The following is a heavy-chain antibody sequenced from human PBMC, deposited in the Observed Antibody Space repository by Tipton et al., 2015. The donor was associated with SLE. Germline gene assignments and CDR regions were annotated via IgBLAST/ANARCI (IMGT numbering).Heavy chain of an antibody. CDR3: ARQRGYYDGTPFPPWNFDL. J-gene: IGHJ2*01. CDR2: VCNSVST. CDR1: GASVSSFC. D-gene: IGHD3-16*01. V-gene: IGHV4-59*08. Sequence: TLSLTCTVSGASVSSFCWNWIRQSPGKGLEWIACVCNSVSTNYDPSLKSRGTISVDTSKNHFSLEPTSVTAADTAVYFCARQRGYYDGTPFPPWNFDLWGRGTQVTVSS.